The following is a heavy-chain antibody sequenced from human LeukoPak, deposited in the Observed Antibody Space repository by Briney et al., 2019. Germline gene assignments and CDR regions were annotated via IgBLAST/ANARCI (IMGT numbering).Heavy chain of an antibody. CDR3: IRYGDSGVGLDY. V-gene: IGHV3-73*01. Sequence: PGGSLRLSCAASGFTFSGSAMHWVRQASGKGLEWVGRIRSKTNDYATAYAASVKGRFTISRDDSKNTAYLQMNSLKTEDTAVYYCIRYGDSGVGLDYWGQGTLVTVSS. J-gene: IGHJ4*02. D-gene: IGHD4-17*01. CDR1: GFTFSGSA. CDR2: IRSKTNDYAT.